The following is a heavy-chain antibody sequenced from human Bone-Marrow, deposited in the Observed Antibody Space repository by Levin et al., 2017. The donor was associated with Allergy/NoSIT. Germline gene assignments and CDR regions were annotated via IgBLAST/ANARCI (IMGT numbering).Heavy chain of an antibody. CDR1: GFTFSSYG. Sequence: GGSLRLSCAASGFTFSSYGMHWVRQAPGKGLEWVAVIWYDGSNKYYADSVKGRFTISRDNSKNTLYLQMNSLRAEDTAVYYCARAISGAARPFYYGMDVWGQGTTVTVSS. J-gene: IGHJ6*02. CDR2: IWYDGSNK. CDR3: ARAISGAARPFYYGMDV. V-gene: IGHV3-33*01. D-gene: IGHD6-6*01.